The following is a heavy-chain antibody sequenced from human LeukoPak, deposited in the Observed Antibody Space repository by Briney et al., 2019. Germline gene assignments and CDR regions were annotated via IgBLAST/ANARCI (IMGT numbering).Heavy chain of an antibody. CDR2: ISAYNGNT. CDR1: GCTFTSYG. Sequence: AASVKVSCKASGCTFTSYGISWVRQAPGQGLEWMGWISAYNGNTNYAQKLQGRVTMTTDTSTSTAYMELRSLRSDDTAVYYCARMVYAPRNWFDPWGQGTLVTVSS. V-gene: IGHV1-18*01. D-gene: IGHD2-8*01. CDR3: ARMVYAPRNWFDP. J-gene: IGHJ5*02.